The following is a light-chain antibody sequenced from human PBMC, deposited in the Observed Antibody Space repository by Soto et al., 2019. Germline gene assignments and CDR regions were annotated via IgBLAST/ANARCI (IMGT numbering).Light chain of an antibody. V-gene: IGKV1-39*01. J-gene: IGKJ2*01. Sequence: DIQMTQSPSSLSASVGDRVTITCRASRSISSYLNWYQQKPGKAPKLLIYAASSLQSGVPSRFSGSGSGTEFTLTISSLQPEDFATYDCQQSYSTLYTFGQGTKLEIK. CDR2: AAS. CDR3: QQSYSTLYT. CDR1: RSISSY.